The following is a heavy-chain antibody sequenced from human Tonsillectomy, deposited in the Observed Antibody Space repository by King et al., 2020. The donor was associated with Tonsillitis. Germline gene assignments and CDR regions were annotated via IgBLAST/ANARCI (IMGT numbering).Heavy chain of an antibody. CDR1: GGTFTTYA. J-gene: IGHJ5*02. V-gene: IGHV1-69*01. CDR3: AGDRGHGYGDYVLWGHWFDP. Sequence: VQLVESGAEVKMPGSSVKVSCKASGGTFTTYAISWVRQAPGQGLEWMGGIIPIFGPANYAQKFQGRVTITADESTSTAYMELSSLTSEATAVYYCAGDRGHGYGDYVLWGHWFDPWGQGTLVTVSS. CDR2: IIPIFGPA. D-gene: IGHD4-17*01.